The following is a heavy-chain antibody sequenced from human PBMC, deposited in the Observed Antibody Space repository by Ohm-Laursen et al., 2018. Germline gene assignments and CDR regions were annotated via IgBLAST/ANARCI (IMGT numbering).Heavy chain of an antibody. CDR1: GYTFTSYD. CDR3: ARIGPNYYDSSGYYPEDY. J-gene: IGHJ4*02. Sequence: GASVKVSCKASGYTFTSYDINWVRQATGQGLEWMGWMNPNSGNTGYAQKFQGRVTMTRNTSISTAYMELSSLRSEDTAVYYCARIGPNYYDSSGYYPEDYWGQGTLVTVSS. CDR2: MNPNSGNT. D-gene: IGHD3-22*01. V-gene: IGHV1-8*01.